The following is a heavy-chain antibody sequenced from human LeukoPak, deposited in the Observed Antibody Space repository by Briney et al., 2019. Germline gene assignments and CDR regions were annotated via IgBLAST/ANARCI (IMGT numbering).Heavy chain of an antibody. CDR1: GGSISSSSYY. D-gene: IGHD4-17*01. V-gene: IGHV4-39*01. CDR3: ARHLESFDYGEHVNWFDP. Sequence: SETLSLTCTVSGGSISSSSYYWGWIRQPPGKGLECIGSIYYSGSTYYNPSLKSRVTISVDTSKNQFSLKLSSVTAADTAVYYCARHLESFDYGEHVNWFDPWGQGTLVTVSS. CDR2: IYYSGST. J-gene: IGHJ5*02.